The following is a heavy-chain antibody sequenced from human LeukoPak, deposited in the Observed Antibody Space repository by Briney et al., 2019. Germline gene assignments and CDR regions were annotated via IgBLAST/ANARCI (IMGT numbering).Heavy chain of an antibody. CDR3: ARETPSRYFDY. Sequence: GASVKVSCKASGYTFTSYDINWVRQATGQGLERMGWMNPNSGKTGYAQKFQGRITITRNTSISTAYMELTSLRSEDTAIYYCARETPSRYFDYWGQGTLVTVSS. CDR2: MNPNSGKT. V-gene: IGHV1-8*03. J-gene: IGHJ4*02. CDR1: GYTFTSYD. D-gene: IGHD4-23*01.